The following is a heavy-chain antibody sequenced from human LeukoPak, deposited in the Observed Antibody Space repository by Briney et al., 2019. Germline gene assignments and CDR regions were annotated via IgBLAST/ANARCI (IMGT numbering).Heavy chain of an antibody. CDR1: GFTFSSYA. V-gene: IGHV3-23*01. J-gene: IGHJ4*02. Sequence: PGGSLRLSCAASGFTFSSYAMSWVRQAPGKGLEWVSAISGSGGSTYYADSVKGRFTISRDNSKNTLYLQMNSPRAEDTAVYYCAKGSYYDYVWGSYPIDYWGQGTLVTVSS. CDR2: ISGSGGST. D-gene: IGHD3-16*02. CDR3: AKGSYYDYVWGSYPIDY.